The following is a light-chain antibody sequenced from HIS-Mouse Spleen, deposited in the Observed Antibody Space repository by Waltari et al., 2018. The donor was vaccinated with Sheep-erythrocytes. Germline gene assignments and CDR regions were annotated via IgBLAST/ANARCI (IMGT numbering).Light chain of an antibody. CDR3: QQYNSSLT. CDR2: KAS. V-gene: IGKV1-5*03. J-gene: IGKJ3*01. Sequence: DIQMTKSPSTLSASVGDRVTITCRASQSISSWLAGYQQKPGKAPKLLIYKASSLESGVPSRFSGSGSGTEFTLTISSLQPDDFATYYCQQYNSSLTFGPGTKVDIK. CDR1: QSISSW.